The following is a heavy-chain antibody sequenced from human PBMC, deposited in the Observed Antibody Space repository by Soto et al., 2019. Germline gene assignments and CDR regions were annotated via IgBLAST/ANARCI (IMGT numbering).Heavy chain of an antibody. CDR3: ARGLVGATTAGAFDI. D-gene: IGHD1-26*01. Sequence: SETLSLTCAVYGGSFSGYYWGWIRQPPGKGLEWIGEINHCGSTNYNPSLKSRVTISVDTSKNQFSLKLSSVTAADTAVYYCARGLVGATTAGAFDIWGQGTMVTVSS. CDR2: INHCGST. V-gene: IGHV4-34*01. J-gene: IGHJ3*02. CDR1: GGSFSGYY.